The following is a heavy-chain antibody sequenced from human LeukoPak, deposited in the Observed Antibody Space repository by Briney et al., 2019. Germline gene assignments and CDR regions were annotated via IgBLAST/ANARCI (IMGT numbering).Heavy chain of an antibody. CDR2: IRAYKGDT. J-gene: IGHJ4*02. CDR1: GYTFTSYG. D-gene: IGHD3-10*01. Sequence: ASVKVSCKASGYTFTSYGISWVPQAPGQGLKWMGWIRAYKGDTNYAQKLQGRVTMTTDPYTSTASMELRSLSSDDTAVHYCALASMARTVPYDYWGQGALVTVSS. CDR3: ALASMARTVPYDY. V-gene: IGHV1-18*01.